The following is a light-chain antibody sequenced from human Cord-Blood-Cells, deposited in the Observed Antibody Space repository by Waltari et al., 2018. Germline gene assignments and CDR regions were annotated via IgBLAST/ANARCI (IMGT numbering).Light chain of an antibody. CDR3: QQSYSTPYT. CDR1: QSISSY. CDR2: AAS. J-gene: IGKJ2*01. V-gene: IGKV1-39*01. Sequence: DIHMTQSPSSLSASVGDRVTITCRASQSISSYLNWYQQKPGKAPKLQIYAASTLQSGVPSRFSGSGSGTDFTLTISSLQPEDFATYYCQQSYSTPYTFGQGTKLEIK.